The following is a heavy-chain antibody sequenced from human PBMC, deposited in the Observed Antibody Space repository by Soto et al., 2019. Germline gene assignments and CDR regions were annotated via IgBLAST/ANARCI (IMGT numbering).Heavy chain of an antibody. CDR2: ISHSGST. J-gene: IGHJ4*02. CDR3: AREYTYGSNFFDC. V-gene: IGHV4-31*03. D-gene: IGHD5-18*01. CDR1: GGSISSAAYY. Sequence: QVQLQESGPGLVKPSQTLSLTCTVSGGSISSAAYYWSWIRQHPGKGLEWIGYISHSGSTYYTLSLKSRVIISADTSKNKFSVNLTSVTAADTAVYYCAREYTYGSNFFDCWGQGALVTVSS.